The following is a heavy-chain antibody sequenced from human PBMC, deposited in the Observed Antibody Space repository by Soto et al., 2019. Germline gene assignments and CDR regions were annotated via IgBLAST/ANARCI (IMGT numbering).Heavy chain of an antibody. CDR1: GGSFSGYY. CDR3: ARAASGSYFKY. V-gene: IGHV4-34*01. Sequence: QVQLQQWGAGLLKPSETLSLTCAVYGGSFSGYYWSWIRQPPGKGLEWIGEINHSGSTNYNPSLKSRVSISVDTSKNQFSLKLSSVTAADTAVYYCARAASGSYFKYRGQGTLVTVSS. D-gene: IGHD3-10*01. J-gene: IGHJ4*02. CDR2: INHSGST.